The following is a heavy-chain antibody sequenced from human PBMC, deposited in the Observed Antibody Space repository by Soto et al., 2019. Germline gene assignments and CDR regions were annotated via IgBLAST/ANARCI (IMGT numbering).Heavy chain of an antibody. CDR1: GGSITGSSYY. J-gene: IGHJ4*02. V-gene: IGHV4-39*01. CDR2: IYYSGRS. CDR3: ARQRTTVVTQAYFDH. D-gene: IGHD4-17*01. Sequence: SETLSLTCTVSGGSITGSSYYWGWIRQPPGKGLEWIGGIYYSGRSYYNPSLKSRVTMSVDTSKNQFSLTLNSVTAADAAVYYCARQRTTVVTQAYFDHWGQGILVTVSS.